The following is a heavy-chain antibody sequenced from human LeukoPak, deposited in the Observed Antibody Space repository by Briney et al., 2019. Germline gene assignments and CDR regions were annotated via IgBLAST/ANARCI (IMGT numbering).Heavy chain of an antibody. D-gene: IGHD3-22*01. CDR1: GFTFSSYG. CDR3: ARVSPRYDSSGYPDY. CDR2: ISYDGSNK. Sequence: GRSLRLSCAASGFTFSSYGMHWVRQAPGKGLEWVAVISYDGSNKYYADSVKGRFTISRDNSKNTLYLQMNSLRAEDTAVYYCARVSPRYDSSGYPDYWGQGTLVTVSS. V-gene: IGHV3-30*03. J-gene: IGHJ4*02.